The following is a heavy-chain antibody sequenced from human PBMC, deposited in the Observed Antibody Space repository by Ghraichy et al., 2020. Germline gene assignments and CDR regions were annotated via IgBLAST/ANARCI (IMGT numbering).Heavy chain of an antibody. D-gene: IGHD3-10*01. CDR1: GFTFGSYE. CDR2: ISSSGTTI. CDR3: AKVADFYASGTYWFYFDY. J-gene: IGHJ4*02. V-gene: IGHV3-48*03. Sequence: GGSLRLSCAASGFTFGSYEMNWVRQAPGKGLEWVSYISSSGTTIYYADSVKGRFTISRDNAKNSLFLQMNSLRAEDTAVYYCAKVADFYASGTYWFYFDYWGQGTLVTVSS.